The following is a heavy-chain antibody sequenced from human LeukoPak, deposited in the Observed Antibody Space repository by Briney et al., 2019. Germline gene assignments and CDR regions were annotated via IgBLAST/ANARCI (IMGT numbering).Heavy chain of an antibody. CDR1: GYTFTSYG. J-gene: IGHJ4*02. V-gene: IGHV1-18*01. D-gene: IGHD4-17*01. CDR3: ARDKYGDHFDY. CDR2: ISAYNGNT. Sequence: GASVKVSCKASGYTFTSYGISWVRQAPGRGLERMGWISAYNGNTNYAQKLQGRVTMTTDTSTSTAYMELRSLRSDDTAVYYCARDKYGDHFDYWGQGTLVTVSS.